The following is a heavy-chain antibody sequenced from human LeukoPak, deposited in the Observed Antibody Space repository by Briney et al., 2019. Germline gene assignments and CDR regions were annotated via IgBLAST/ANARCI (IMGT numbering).Heavy chain of an antibody. CDR3: ARQVVPAAIRVWYGWFDP. Sequence: PSETLSLTCTVSGGSISSYYWSWIRQPPGKGLEWIGYIYYSGSTNYNPSLKSRVTISVDTSKNQFSLKLSSVTAADTAVYYCARQVVPAAIRVWYGWFDPWGQGPLVTVS. D-gene: IGHD2-2*01. CDR1: GGSISSYY. CDR2: IYYSGST. J-gene: IGHJ5*02. V-gene: IGHV4-59*08.